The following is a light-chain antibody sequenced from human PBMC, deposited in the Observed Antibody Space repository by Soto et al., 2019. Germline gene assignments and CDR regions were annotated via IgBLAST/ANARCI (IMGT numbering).Light chain of an antibody. J-gene: IGKJ1*01. CDR2: GAS. Sequence: ERVMTQAPATLSVSPGERSTLCCRASQSVSSNLAWYQQKPGQXPXXLIYGASTRATGIPARFSGSGSGTDFTLTISRLEPEDFAGYYCQQYGSSPETFGQGTKV. CDR1: QSVSSN. V-gene: IGKV3-15*01. CDR3: QQYGSSPET.